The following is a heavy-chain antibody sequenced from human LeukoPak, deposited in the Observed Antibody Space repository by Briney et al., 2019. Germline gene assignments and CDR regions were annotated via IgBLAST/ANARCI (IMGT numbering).Heavy chain of an antibody. D-gene: IGHD3-3*01. J-gene: IGHJ6*03. CDR1: GYTFTSYD. Sequence: ASVKVSCKASGYTFTSYDINWVRQATGQGLEWMGWMNPNSGNTGYAQEFQGRVTMTRNTSISTAYMELSSLRSEDTAVYYCARGLSGDFWSGYYYYYMDVWGKGTTVTVSS. CDR3: ARGLSGDFWSGYYYYYMDV. V-gene: IGHV1-8*01. CDR2: MNPNSGNT.